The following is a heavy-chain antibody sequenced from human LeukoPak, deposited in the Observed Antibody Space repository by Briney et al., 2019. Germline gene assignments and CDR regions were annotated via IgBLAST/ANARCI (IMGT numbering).Heavy chain of an antibody. CDR2: IYYSGST. Sequence: SETLFLTCTVSGGSISNYYWSWIRQPPGKELEWIGYIYYSGSTNYNPSLKSRVTISVDTSKNQFSLKLSSVTAADTAVYYCARGYGSGSYYPHDAFDIWGQGTMVTVSS. J-gene: IGHJ3*02. V-gene: IGHV4-59*01. D-gene: IGHD3-10*01. CDR3: ARGYGSGSYYPHDAFDI. CDR1: GGSISNYY.